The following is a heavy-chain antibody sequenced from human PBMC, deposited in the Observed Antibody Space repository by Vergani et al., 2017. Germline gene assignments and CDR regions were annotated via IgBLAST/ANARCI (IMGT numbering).Heavy chain of an antibody. V-gene: IGHV3-9*01. CDR3: ARDGEYLERGYWDILTGYNDY. J-gene: IGHJ4*02. CDR2: ISWNSGSI. Sequence: EVQLVESGGGLVQPGRSLRLSCAASGFTFDDYAMHWVRQAPGKGLEWVSGISWNSGSIGYADSVKGRFTISRDNAKNSLYLQMNSLRAEDTAVYYCARDGEYLERGYWDILTGYNDYWGQGTLVTVSS. CDR1: GFTFDDYA. D-gene: IGHD3-9*01.